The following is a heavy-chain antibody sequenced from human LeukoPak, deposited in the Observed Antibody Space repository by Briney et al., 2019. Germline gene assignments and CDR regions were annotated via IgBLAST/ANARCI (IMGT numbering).Heavy chain of an antibody. J-gene: IGHJ6*02. CDR1: GHTSTTYA. CDR3: ARGYCSSTSCYMDV. D-gene: IGHD2-2*01. CDR2: INAGNGNI. V-gene: IGHV1-3*01. Sequence: ASVKVSCKASGHTSTTYAIHWVRQAPGQGLEWMGWINAGNGNIKYSQKLQGRVTITGDTSASTAYMELSSLKSEDTAVYYCARGYCSSTSCYMDVWGQGTTVT.